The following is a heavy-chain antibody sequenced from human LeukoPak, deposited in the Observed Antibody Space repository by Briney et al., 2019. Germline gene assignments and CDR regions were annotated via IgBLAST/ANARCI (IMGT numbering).Heavy chain of an antibody. D-gene: IGHD3-22*01. CDR1: GFTVSSNY. V-gene: IGHV3-66*01. CDR2: IYSGGST. Sequence: GGSLRLSCAASGFTVSSNYMSWVRQAPGKGLEWVSVIYSGGSTYYADSVKGRFTTSRDNSKNTPYLQMNSLRAEDTAVYYCARMRDSSGYFDYWGQGTLVTVSS. CDR3: ARMRDSSGYFDY. J-gene: IGHJ4*02.